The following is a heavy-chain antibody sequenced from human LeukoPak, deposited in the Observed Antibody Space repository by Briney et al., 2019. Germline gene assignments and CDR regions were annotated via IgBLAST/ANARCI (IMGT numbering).Heavy chain of an antibody. V-gene: IGHV1-69*13. CDR3: ARVYSSSSED. CDR1: GYTFTGYY. D-gene: IGHD6-6*01. Sequence: GASVKVSCKASGYTFTGYYMHWVRQAPGQGLEWMGGIIPIFGTANYAQKFQGRVTITADESTSTAYMELSSLRSEDTAVYYCARVYSSSSEDWGQGTLVTVSS. J-gene: IGHJ4*02. CDR2: IIPIFGTA.